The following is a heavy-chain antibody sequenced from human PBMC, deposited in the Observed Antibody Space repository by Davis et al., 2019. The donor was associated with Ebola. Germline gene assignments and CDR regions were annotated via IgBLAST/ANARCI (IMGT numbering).Heavy chain of an antibody. J-gene: IGHJ4*02. CDR2: INTKTGNP. V-gene: IGHV7-4-1*02. Sequence: GESLKISCKGSGYSFTSYGISWVRQAPGQGLEWMGWINTKTGNPTYAQGFTGRFVFSLDTSVSTAYLQISSLEAEDTAIYYCARASCGRIFCVPDELDYWGQGTLVTVSS. CDR3: ARASCGRIFCVPDELDY. CDR1: GYSFTSYG. D-gene: IGHD2/OR15-2a*01.